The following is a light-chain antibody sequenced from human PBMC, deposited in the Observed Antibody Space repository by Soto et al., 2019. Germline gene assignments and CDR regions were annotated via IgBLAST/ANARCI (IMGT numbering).Light chain of an antibody. J-gene: IGKJ1*01. Sequence: EIVLTQSPGTPSLSPGERATLSCRASQSVSSTFLAWYQQKPGQAPRLLIFGVSNRATGIPDRFSGSGSGTDFTLTISRLEPEDFAVYYCGQFVSAPPRTFGQGTKVDIK. CDR3: GQFVSAPPRT. V-gene: IGKV3-20*01. CDR1: QSVSSTF. CDR2: GVS.